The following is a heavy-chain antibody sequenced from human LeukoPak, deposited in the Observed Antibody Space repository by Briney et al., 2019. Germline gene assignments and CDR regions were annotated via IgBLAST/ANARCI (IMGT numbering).Heavy chain of an antibody. V-gene: IGHV1-18*01. CDR2: ISGYKGNT. CDR1: GYTFTTYG. D-gene: IGHD5-24*01. Sequence: ASVKVSCKASGYTFTTYGISWVRQAPGQGLEWMGWISGYKGNTIYAQKLQGRVTITTDTSTSTAYMDLRSLRPDDTAVYYCARDHVPRGDGYNYYEYWGQGTLVTVPS. J-gene: IGHJ4*02. CDR3: ARDHVPRGDGYNYYEY.